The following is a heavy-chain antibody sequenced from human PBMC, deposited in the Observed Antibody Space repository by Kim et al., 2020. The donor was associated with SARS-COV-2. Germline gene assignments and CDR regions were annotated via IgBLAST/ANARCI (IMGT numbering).Heavy chain of an antibody. D-gene: IGHD6-13*01. CDR1: GGSFSGYY. V-gene: IGHV4-34*01. Sequence: SETLSLTCAVYGGSFSGYYWSWIRQPPGKGLEWIGEINHSGSTNYNPSLKSRVTISVDTSKNQFSLKLSSVTAADTAVYYCARRRAADVWAKGPRSPSP. J-gene: IGHJ6*02. CDR2: INHSGST. CDR3: ARRRAADV.